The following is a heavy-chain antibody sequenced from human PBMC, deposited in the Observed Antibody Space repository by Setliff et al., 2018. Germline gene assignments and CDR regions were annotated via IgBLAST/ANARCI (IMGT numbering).Heavy chain of an antibody. J-gene: IGHJ4*02. CDR2: ISPHSGRA. D-gene: IGHD2-8*01. CDR3: LRLVRYCTKIACQATSGDEV. V-gene: IGHV1-18*01. Sequence: GASVKVSCKASGYTFSDYGVSWVRQAPGQGLEWMGWISPHSGRAFYAPQFQDRVIMTTDTSTNTAYLDLRSLRSDDTAVYYCLRLVRYCTKIACQATSGDEVWGLGTLVTVSS. CDR1: GYTFSDYG.